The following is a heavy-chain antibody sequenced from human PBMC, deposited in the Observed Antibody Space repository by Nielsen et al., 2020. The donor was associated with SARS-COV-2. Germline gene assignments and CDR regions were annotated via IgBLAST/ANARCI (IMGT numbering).Heavy chain of an antibody. J-gene: IGHJ5*01. CDR3: ARGQSGLAWFDS. D-gene: IGHD3-10*01. CDR2: IYNSGST. V-gene: IGHV4-59*01. CDR1: RGSISSYY. Sequence: ETLSLTCTVSRGSISSYYWSWIRQPPGKGLEWIGYIYNSGSTNYNPSLKSRVAISVDTSKNQFSLKLSSVTAADTAIYYCARGQSGLAWFDSWGQGTLVTVSS.